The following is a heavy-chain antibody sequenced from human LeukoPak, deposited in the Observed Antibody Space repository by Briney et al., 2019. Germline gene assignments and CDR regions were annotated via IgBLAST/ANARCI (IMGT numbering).Heavy chain of an antibody. CDR2: ISSSSDYI. J-gene: IGHJ4*02. Sequence: GGSLRLSCAASGFTFSSYSMNWVRQAPGKGLEWVSSISSSSDYIYYADSVKGRFTISRDNAKNSLYLQMNSLRAEDTAVYYCAWKYYDSSDFYYNYWGQGTLVTVSS. CDR1: GFTFSSYS. D-gene: IGHD3-22*01. V-gene: IGHV3-21*01. CDR3: AWKYYDSSDFYYNY.